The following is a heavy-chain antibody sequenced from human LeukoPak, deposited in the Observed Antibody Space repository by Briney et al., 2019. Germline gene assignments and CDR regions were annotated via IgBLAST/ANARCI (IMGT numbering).Heavy chain of an antibody. D-gene: IGHD3-3*01. CDR1: GFTFSSYG. J-gene: IGHJ4*02. Sequence: GGSLRLSCAASGFTFSSYGMHWVRQAPGKGLEWVAVISYDGSNKYYADSVKGRFTISRDNSKNTLYLQMNSLRAEDTAVYYCAKVYHVFWSGYLDYWGQGTLVTVSS. CDR2: ISYDGSNK. V-gene: IGHV3-30*18. CDR3: AKVYHVFWSGYLDY.